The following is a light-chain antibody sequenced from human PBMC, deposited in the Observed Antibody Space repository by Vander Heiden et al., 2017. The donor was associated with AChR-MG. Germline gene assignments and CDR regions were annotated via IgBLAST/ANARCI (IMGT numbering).Light chain of an antibody. CDR3: VLCLGSGIYV. CDR1: PGSVATGFF. Sequence: QTVVTHEPSLSVSPRGSVTLSSGFGPGSVATGFFSTWYLPSTARASRTVSYRTNVRSSGVPDRFSGSIRGNKAAHTITGGQADDESDYYCVLCLGSGIYVFGGGTKLTVL. J-gene: IGLJ2*01. V-gene: IGLV8-61*01. CDR2: RTN.